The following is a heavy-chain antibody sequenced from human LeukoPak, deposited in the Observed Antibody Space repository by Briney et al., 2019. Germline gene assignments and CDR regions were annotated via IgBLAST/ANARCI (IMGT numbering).Heavy chain of an antibody. Sequence: ASVKVSCKASGGTFSSYAISWVRQAPGQGLEWMGRIIPILGIANYAQKFQGRVTITADKSTSTAYMELSSLRSEDTAVYYCARDDPEMATIEIDYWGQGTLVTVSS. V-gene: IGHV1-69*04. CDR3: ARDDPEMATIEIDY. CDR2: IIPILGIA. J-gene: IGHJ4*02. CDR1: GGTFSSYA. D-gene: IGHD5-24*01.